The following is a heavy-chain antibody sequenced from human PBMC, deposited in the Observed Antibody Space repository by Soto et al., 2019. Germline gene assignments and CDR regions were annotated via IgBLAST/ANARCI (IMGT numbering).Heavy chain of an antibody. CDR3: ASYGIAVAGNPGGYFDY. CDR2: IIPIFGTA. D-gene: IGHD6-19*01. J-gene: IGHJ4*02. Sequence: QVQLVQSGAEVKKPGSSVKVSCKASGGTFSSYAISWMRQAPGQGLEWMGGIIPIFGTANYAQKFQGRVTITADESTSTAYMERSSLRSEDTAVYYCASYGIAVAGNPGGYFDYWGQGTLVTVSS. CDR1: GGTFSSYA. V-gene: IGHV1-69*01.